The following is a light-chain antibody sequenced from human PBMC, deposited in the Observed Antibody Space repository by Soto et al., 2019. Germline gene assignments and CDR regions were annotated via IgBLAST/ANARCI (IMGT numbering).Light chain of an antibody. Sequence: EIVLTQSPGSVSLSTGERATLSCRASQSVSSYLAWYQQKPGQAPRLLIYGAYTRATGIPARFSGSGSGTDFTLTISSLEPEDFAVYYCQQRSNWITFGQGTRLEI. CDR1: QSVSSY. CDR2: GAY. CDR3: QQRSNWIT. J-gene: IGKJ5*01. V-gene: IGKV3-11*01.